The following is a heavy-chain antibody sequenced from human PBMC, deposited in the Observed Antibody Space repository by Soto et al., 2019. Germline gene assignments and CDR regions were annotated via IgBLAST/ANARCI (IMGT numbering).Heavy chain of an antibody. CDR1: GFTVSNNY. CDR2: IYGDSRT. J-gene: IGHJ4*02. D-gene: IGHD2-2*01. V-gene: IGHV3-66*01. CDR3: ARELWGYCSTSSCPFGY. Sequence: EVQLVESGGGLVQPGGSLRLSCAASGFTVSNNYMSWVRQAPGQGLEWVSLIYGDSRTDYAESVQGRFTISRDNSKNTLYLQMNSLRAEDTAVYYCARELWGYCSTSSCPFGYWGQGTLVTVSS.